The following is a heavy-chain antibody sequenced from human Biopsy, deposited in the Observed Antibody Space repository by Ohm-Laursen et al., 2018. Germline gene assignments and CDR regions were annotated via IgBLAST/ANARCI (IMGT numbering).Heavy chain of an antibody. D-gene: IGHD2-21*02. V-gene: IGHV4-59*01. CDR3: ARDDAVTVIRGLYY. J-gene: IGHJ4*02. CDR1: GGSISSYY. Sequence: PSEILSLTCTVSGGSISSYYWNWIRQPPGKGLEWIGYIYYSGTTDYSPSLKSRVTISIDKSKNQFFLKLSSVTAEDTAVYYCARDDAVTVIRGLYYWGQGALVTVSS. CDR2: IYYSGTT.